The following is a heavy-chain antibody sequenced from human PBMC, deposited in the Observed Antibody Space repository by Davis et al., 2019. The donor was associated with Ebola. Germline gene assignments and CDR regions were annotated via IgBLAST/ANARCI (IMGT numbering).Heavy chain of an antibody. CDR3: ARDSGAPTVVTLDVTQALVWGDV. CDR2: ISSSSSYI. J-gene: IGHJ6*04. Sequence: PGGSLRLSCAASGFTFSSYSMNWVRQAPGKGLEWVSSISSSSSYIYYADSVKGRFTISRDNAKNSLYLQMNSLRAEDTAVYYCARDSGAPTVVTLDVTQALVWGDVWGKGTTVTVSS. CDR1: GFTFSSYS. V-gene: IGHV3-21*01. D-gene: IGHD4-23*01.